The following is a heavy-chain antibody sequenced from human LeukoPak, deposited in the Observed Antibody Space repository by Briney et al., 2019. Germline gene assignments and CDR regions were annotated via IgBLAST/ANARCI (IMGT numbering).Heavy chain of an antibody. CDR2: TSSDLNVK. CDR3: AREGYYGSGSPPSLYFDY. J-gene: IGHJ4*02. Sequence: PGGSLGLSCAASGFTFRNYVIHWVRQAPGKGLEWVAVTSSDLNVKLYADSVKGRFTISRDNSRSTLYLQMNSLRPEDTAIYYCAREGYYGSGSPPSLYFDYWGQVTLVTVSS. CDR1: GFTFRNYV. D-gene: IGHD3-10*01. V-gene: IGHV3-30-3*01.